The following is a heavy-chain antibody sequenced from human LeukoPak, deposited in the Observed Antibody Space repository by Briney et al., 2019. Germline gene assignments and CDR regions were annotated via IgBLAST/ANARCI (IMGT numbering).Heavy chain of an antibody. CDR3: ARSDVVLKFDP. J-gene: IGHJ5*02. D-gene: IGHD2/OR15-2a*01. V-gene: IGHV1-69*13. Sequence: ASVKVSCKASGGTFISYAISWVRQAPGQGLEWMGGIIPIFGTANYAQKFQGRVTITADESTSTAYMELSSLRSDDTAVYYCARSDVVLKFDPWGQGTLVTVSS. CDR2: IIPIFGTA. CDR1: GGTFISYA.